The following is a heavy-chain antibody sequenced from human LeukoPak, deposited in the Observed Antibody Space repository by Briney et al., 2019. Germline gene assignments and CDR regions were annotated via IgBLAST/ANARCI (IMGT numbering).Heavy chain of an antibody. J-gene: IGHJ3*02. Sequence: GGSLRLSCAASGFTFSTYAMSWVRQAPGKGLEWVSGISGNSDMTYYADSVKGRFSISRDNSKNTLYLQMNSLRADDTALYYCAKRLWESKGLDPFDIWGQGTMVTVSS. CDR3: AKRLWESKGLDPFDI. CDR1: GFTFSTYA. D-gene: IGHD5-18*01. V-gene: IGHV3-23*01. CDR2: ISGNSDMT.